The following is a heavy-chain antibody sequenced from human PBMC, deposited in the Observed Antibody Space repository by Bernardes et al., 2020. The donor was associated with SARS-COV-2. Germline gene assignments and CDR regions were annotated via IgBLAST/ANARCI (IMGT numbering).Heavy chain of an antibody. CDR1: GYTFTDYF. V-gene: IGHV1-18*04. D-gene: IGHD6-19*01. CDR3: ARGSIPVAGLRDY. Sequence: ASVKVSCKASGYTFTDYFIHWVRQAPGQGLEWVGWINAYNGNTNYAQNLQGRVTLTTDTSTSTAYMELRSLRSDDTAVYFCARGSIPVAGLRDYWGQGTLVTVSS. J-gene: IGHJ4*02. CDR2: INAYNGNT.